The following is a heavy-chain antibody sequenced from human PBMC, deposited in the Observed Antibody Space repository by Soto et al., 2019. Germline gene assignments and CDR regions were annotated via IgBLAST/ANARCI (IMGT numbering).Heavy chain of an antibody. D-gene: IGHD4-17*01. CDR3: ARGRRTAVTIDY. Sequence: QVQLQQWGAGLLKPSETLSLTCAVYGGSFSGYYWSWIRQPPGKGLEWIGEINHSGSTNYNPSLKSRVTISVGTSKNQFSLKLNSVTAADTAVYYCARGRRTAVTIDYWGQGTLVTVSS. V-gene: IGHV4-34*01. J-gene: IGHJ4*02. CDR2: INHSGST. CDR1: GGSFSGYY.